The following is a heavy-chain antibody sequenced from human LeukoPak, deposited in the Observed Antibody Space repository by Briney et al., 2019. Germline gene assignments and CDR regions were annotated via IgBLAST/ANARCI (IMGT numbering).Heavy chain of an antibody. V-gene: IGHV4-38-2*02. D-gene: IGHD1-26*01. Sequence: SETLSLTCSVSGGSVSGYYWGWIRQPPGKVLEWIGSIYHSGSTYYNPSLKSRVTISVDTSKNQFSLKLSSVTAADTAVYYCARVLSGSRIFDYWGQGTLVTVSS. J-gene: IGHJ4*02. CDR2: IYHSGST. CDR1: GGSVSGYY. CDR3: ARVLSGSRIFDY.